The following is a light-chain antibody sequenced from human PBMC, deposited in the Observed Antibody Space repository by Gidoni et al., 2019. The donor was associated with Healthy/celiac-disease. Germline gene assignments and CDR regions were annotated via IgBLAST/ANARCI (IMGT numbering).Light chain of an antibody. Sequence: EIVLTQSPATLSLSPGERATLYCRASQSVSSYIAWYQQKPGQAPRLLIYDASNRATGIPARFRGSGSGTDFTLTISSLEPEDFAVYYCQQRSNWPLTFGGGTKVEIK. CDR2: DAS. CDR1: QSVSSY. CDR3: QQRSNWPLT. V-gene: IGKV3-11*01. J-gene: IGKJ4*01.